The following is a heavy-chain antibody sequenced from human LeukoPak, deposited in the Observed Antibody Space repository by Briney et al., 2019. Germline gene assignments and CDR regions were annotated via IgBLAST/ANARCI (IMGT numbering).Heavy chain of an antibody. J-gene: IGHJ6*02. D-gene: IGHD3-9*01. CDR2: MSPNSNDT. V-gene: IGHV1-8*03. CDR3: ARGPEKYYDILTGYYYYYGMDV. Sequence: ASVKVSCKTSGYTFSSFDINWVRQAPGQGLEWMGWMSPNSNDTAYAQKFQGRVTISRNTSISTTYMELSSLRSEDTAVYYCARGPEKYYDILTGYYYYYGMDVWGQGTTVTVSS. CDR1: GYTFSSFD.